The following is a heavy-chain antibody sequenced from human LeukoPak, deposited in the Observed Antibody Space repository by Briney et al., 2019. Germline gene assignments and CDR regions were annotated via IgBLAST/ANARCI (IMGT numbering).Heavy chain of an antibody. CDR2: IYTSGST. CDR1: GGSISSGSYY. CDR3: ARGYDFWSGYSPQGYYYYYYMDV. D-gene: IGHD3-3*01. V-gene: IGHV4-61*02. Sequence: SQTLSLTCTVSGGSISSGSYYWSWIRQPAGTGLEWIGRIYTSGSTNYNPSLKSRVTISVDTSKNQFSLKLSSVTAADTAVYYCARGYDFWSGYSPQGYYYYYYMDVWGKGTTVTVSS. J-gene: IGHJ6*03.